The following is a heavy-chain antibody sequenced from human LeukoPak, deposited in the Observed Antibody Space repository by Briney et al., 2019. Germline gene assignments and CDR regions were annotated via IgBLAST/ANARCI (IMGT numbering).Heavy chain of an antibody. V-gene: IGHV1-2*02. CDR2: INPNTGGT. J-gene: IGHJ4*02. Sequence: GASVKVSCKTSGYTLTGNYMHWVRQAPGQGLEWMGWINPNTGGTNYAQKFQGRVSMTRDTSISTAYMDLSRLRSDDTAVYYCARDSTPLDYWGQGTLVTVSS. D-gene: IGHD2/OR15-2a*01. CDR1: GYTLTGNY. CDR3: ARDSTPLDY.